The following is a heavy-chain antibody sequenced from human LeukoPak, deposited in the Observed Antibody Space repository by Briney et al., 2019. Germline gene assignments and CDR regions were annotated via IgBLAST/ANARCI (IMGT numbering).Heavy chain of an antibody. J-gene: IGHJ6*04. Sequence: GGSLRLSCAASGFSFCAYETNWVRQAPGKGLGRLSYISSSGSAIYSADSVKGRFTISRDNAKNSLYLQMNSLRAEDTAVYYCVRGLVVAATPPYSYYGMDVWGKGTTVTVSS. V-gene: IGHV3-48*03. D-gene: IGHD2-15*01. CDR1: GFSFCAYE. CDR3: VRGLVVAATPPYSYYGMDV. CDR2: ISSSGSAI.